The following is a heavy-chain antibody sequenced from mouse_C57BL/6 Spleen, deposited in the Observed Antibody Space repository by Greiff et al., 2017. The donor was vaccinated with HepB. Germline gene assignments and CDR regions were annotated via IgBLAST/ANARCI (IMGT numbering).Heavy chain of an antibody. Sequence: VQGVESGPELVKPGASVKISCKASGYAFSSSWMNWVKQRPGKGLEWIGRIYPGDGDTNYNGKFKGKATLTADKSSSTAYMQLSSLTSEDSAVYFCARDTTVYFDYWGQGTTLTVSS. D-gene: IGHD1-1*01. CDR3: ARDTTVYFDY. J-gene: IGHJ2*01. CDR2: IYPGDGDT. V-gene: IGHV1-82*01. CDR1: GYAFSSSW.